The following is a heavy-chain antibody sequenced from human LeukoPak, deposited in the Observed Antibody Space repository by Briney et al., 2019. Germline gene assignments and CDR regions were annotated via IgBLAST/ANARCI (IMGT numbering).Heavy chain of an antibody. CDR1: GFTVSSNY. CDR3: ARDRGGSYSNDAFDI. V-gene: IGHV3-66*01. D-gene: IGHD1-26*01. CDR2: IYSGGST. Sequence: GGSLRLSCAASGFTVSSNYMSWVRQAPEKGLEWVSVIYSGGSTYYADSVKGRFTISRDNSKNTLYLQMNSLRAEDTAVYYCARDRGGSYSNDAFDIWGQGTMVTVSS. J-gene: IGHJ3*02.